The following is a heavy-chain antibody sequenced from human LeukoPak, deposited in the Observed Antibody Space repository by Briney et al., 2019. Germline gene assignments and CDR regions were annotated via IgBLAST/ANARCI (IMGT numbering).Heavy chain of an antibody. J-gene: IGHJ4*02. V-gene: IGHV1-18*04. D-gene: IGHD6-13*01. Sequence: ASVKVSCKASGYTFTSYGISWVRQAPGRGLEWMGWISAYNGNTNYAQKLQGRVTMTTDTSTSTAYMELRSLRSDDTAVYYCARDLRREQQLVLGYWGQGTLVTVSS. CDR3: ARDLRREQQLVLGY. CDR2: ISAYNGNT. CDR1: GYTFTSYG.